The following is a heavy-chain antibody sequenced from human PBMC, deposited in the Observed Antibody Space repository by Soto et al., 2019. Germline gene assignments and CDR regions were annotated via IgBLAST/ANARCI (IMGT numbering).Heavy chain of an antibody. CDR2: IYWDDDK. CDR3: AQVRQQLAFGDY. V-gene: IGHV2-5*02. D-gene: IGHD6-13*01. Sequence: QITLKESGPPLVKPTQTLTLTCTFSGFSLSTSGVGVGWIRQPPGKALEWLALIYWDDDKRYSPSLKSRLTITKDTSKIQVVLTMTNMDPVDTATYYCAQVRQQLAFGDYWGQGTLVTVSS. J-gene: IGHJ4*02. CDR1: GFSLSTSGVG.